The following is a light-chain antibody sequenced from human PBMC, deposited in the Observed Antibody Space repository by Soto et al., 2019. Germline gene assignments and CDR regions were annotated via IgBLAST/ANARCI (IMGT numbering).Light chain of an antibody. CDR1: SSNIGNNY. Sequence: QSVLTQPPSVSAAPGQKVTISCSGSSSNIGNNYVSWYQQVPGTAPKLPIFDNNKRPSVIPDRFSGSKSGTSATLGITGLQTGDEADYYCEAWDDSLTTVLFGGGTKLTVL. CDR3: EAWDDSLTTVL. CDR2: DNN. J-gene: IGLJ2*01. V-gene: IGLV1-51*01.